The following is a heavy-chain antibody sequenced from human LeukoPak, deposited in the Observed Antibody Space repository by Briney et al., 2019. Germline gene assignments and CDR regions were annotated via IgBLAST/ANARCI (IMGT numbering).Heavy chain of an antibody. CDR2: ISYDGSNK. CDR1: GFTFSSYA. D-gene: IGHD2-2*01. Sequence: RGSLRDSCAASGFTFSSYAMHWVRQAPGKGLEWVAVISYDGSNKYYADSVKGRFTISRDNSKNTLYLQMNSLRAEDTAVYYCARDQLPPHRWFDPWGQGTLVTVSS. J-gene: IGHJ5*02. CDR3: ARDQLPPHRWFDP. V-gene: IGHV3-30*04.